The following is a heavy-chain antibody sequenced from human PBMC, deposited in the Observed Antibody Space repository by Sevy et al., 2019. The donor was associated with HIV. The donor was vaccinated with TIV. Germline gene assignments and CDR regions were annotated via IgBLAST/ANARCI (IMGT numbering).Heavy chain of an antibody. D-gene: IGHD1-26*01. V-gene: IGHV3-15*01. CDR3: GYSEYGYYYDY. J-gene: IGHJ4*02. CDR2: RKSKADGGTP. Sequence: GGSLRLSCGASGFMFSNAWMSWVRRAPEKGLEWVGHRKSKADGGTPDYAAPVKGTFTISRDDSINTLYLQMNSLRTDDTAVYYCGYSEYGYYYDYWGQGTLVTVSS. CDR1: GFMFSNAW.